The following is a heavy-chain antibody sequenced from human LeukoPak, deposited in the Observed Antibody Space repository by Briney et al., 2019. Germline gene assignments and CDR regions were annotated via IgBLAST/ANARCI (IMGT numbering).Heavy chain of an antibody. V-gene: IGHV1-2*02. CDR3: ARGQLADSSGSPLEGSLDY. CDR1: GYTFTGYY. D-gene: IGHD3-22*01. J-gene: IGHJ4*02. Sequence: ASVKVSCKASGYTFTGYYMHWVRQAPGQGLEWMGWINPNSGGTNYAQKFQGRVTMTRDTSISTAYMELSRLRSDDTAVYYCARGQLADSSGSPLEGSLDYWGQGTLVTVSS. CDR2: INPNSGGT.